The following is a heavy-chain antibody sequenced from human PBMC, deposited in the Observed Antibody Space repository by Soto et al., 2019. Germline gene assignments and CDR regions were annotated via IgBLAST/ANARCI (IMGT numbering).Heavy chain of an antibody. J-gene: IGHJ4*02. Sequence: ASVKVSCKASGYTFSSYYMHWVRQDPGQGLEWMGIINPSGGSTSYAQKFQGRVTMTRDTATSTVYMELSSLRSEDTAVSYCAREIDYYDSSGSLDYWGQGTLVTVSS. CDR2: INPSGGST. CDR1: GYTFSSYY. CDR3: AREIDYYDSSGSLDY. V-gene: IGHV1-46*01. D-gene: IGHD3-22*01.